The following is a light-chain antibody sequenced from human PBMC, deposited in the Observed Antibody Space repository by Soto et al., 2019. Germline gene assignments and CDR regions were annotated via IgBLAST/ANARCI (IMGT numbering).Light chain of an antibody. CDR1: SSDVGGYNY. J-gene: IGLJ1*01. CDR2: DVS. CDR3: SSYTSSSTPLFV. Sequence: QSVLTQPASVSGAPGQSSTISCTGTSSDVGGYNYVSWYQQHPGKAPKPMIYDVSSRPSGVSNRFSGSKSGNTASLTISGLQAEDEADYYCSSYTSSSTPLFVFGTGTKVTVL. V-gene: IGLV2-14*01.